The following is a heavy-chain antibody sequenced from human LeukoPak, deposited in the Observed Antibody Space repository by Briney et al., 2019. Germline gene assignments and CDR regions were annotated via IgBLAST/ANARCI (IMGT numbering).Heavy chain of an antibody. CDR1: GFTFSSYA. CDR3: AKRDEEYCSSTSCYNPYYYYYYMDV. CDR2: ISGSGGST. J-gene: IGHJ6*03. D-gene: IGHD2-2*02. Sequence: PGGSLRLSCAASGFTFSSYAMSWVRQAPGKGLEWVSAISGSGGSTYYADSVKGRFTISRDNSKNTLYLQMNSLRAEDTAVYYCAKRDEEYCSSTSCYNPYYYYYYMDVWGKGTTVTVSS. V-gene: IGHV3-23*01.